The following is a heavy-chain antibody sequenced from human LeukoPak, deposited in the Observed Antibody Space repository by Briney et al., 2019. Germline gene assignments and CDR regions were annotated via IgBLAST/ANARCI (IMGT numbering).Heavy chain of an antibody. CDR1: GGTFSSYT. Sequence: SVKVSCKASGGTFSSYTISWVRQAPGQGLEWMGRIIPILGIANYAQKFQGRVTITADKSTSTAYMELSSLGSEDTAVYYCARVARFQDYGDHGVFDYWGQGTLVTVSS. D-gene: IGHD4-17*01. V-gene: IGHV1-69*02. J-gene: IGHJ4*02. CDR2: IIPILGIA. CDR3: ARVARFQDYGDHGVFDY.